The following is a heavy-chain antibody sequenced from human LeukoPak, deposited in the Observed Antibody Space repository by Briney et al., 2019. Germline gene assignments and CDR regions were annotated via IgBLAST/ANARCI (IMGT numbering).Heavy chain of an antibody. CDR2: IDSNSGET. J-gene: IGHJ3*01. D-gene: IGHD2-21*01. Sequence: ASVKVSCKACGYSFIGYFIHWVRQAPGQGLEWMGWIDSNSGETHYAQKFQGRFTMTKDTSIKTAYMELSSLRSDDTAIYYCARIWHCGFSTCWVVNGFDYWGQGTEVTVPP. V-gene: IGHV1-2*02. CDR3: ARIWHCGFSTCWVVNGFDY. CDR1: GYSFIGYF.